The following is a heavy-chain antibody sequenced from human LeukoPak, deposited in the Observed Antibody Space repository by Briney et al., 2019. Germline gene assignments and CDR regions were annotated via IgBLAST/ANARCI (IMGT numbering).Heavy chain of an antibody. V-gene: IGHV1-69*05. CDR2: IIPIFGTA. CDR3: ALSSGWIFDY. D-gene: IGHD6-19*01. J-gene: IGHJ4*02. Sequence: VASVKVSCKASGGTFSSYAISWVRQAPGQGLEWMGGIIPIFGTANYAQKFQGRVTITTDESTRTAYMELSSLRSEDSAVYYCALSSGWIFDYWGQGTLVTVSS. CDR1: GGTFSSYA.